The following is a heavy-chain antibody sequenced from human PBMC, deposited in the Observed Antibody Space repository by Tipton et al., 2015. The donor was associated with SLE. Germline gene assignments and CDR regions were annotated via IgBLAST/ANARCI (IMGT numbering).Heavy chain of an antibody. CDR1: GGSISSSSYY. Sequence: LRLSCTVSGGSISSSSYYWGWIRQPPGKGLEWIGEINHSGSTNYNPSLKSRVTVSIDTSKSQFSPKLSSVTAADTAVYYCARGPRRITIFGVVLWGAFDIWGQGSMVTVSS. D-gene: IGHD3-3*01. V-gene: IGHV4-39*07. CDR3: ARGPRRITIFGVVLWGAFDI. J-gene: IGHJ3*02. CDR2: INHSGST.